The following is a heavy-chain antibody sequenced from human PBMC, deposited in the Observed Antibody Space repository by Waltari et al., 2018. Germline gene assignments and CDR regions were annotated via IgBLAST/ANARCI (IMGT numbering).Heavy chain of an antibody. CDR2: IIPILGIA. J-gene: IGHJ4*02. CDR3: ARDYYDSSGPPAALDY. D-gene: IGHD3-22*01. CDR1: GGTFSSYA. V-gene: IGHV1-69*04. Sequence: QVQLVQSGAEVKKPGSSVKVSCKASGGTFSSYAISWVRQAPGQGLEWMGGIIPILGIANYAQKFQGRVTISAEECTRTAYMELSSLRSEDTAVYYCARDYYDSSGPPAALDYWGQGTLVTVSS.